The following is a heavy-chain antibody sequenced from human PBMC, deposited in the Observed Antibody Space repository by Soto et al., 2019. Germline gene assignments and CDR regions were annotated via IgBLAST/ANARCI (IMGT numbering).Heavy chain of an antibody. J-gene: IGHJ6*03. CDR1: GYTFTSYD. D-gene: IGHD3-9*01. Sequence: ASVKVSCKASGYTFTSYDINWVRQATGQGLEWMGWMNPNSGNTGYAQKFQGRVTMTRNTSISTPYMELSSLRSEDTAVYYCARGRGDILTGNLVYYYYSTDFWGKGTMLTVS. CDR3: ARGRGDILTGNLVYYYYSTDF. V-gene: IGHV1-8*01. CDR2: MNPNSGNT.